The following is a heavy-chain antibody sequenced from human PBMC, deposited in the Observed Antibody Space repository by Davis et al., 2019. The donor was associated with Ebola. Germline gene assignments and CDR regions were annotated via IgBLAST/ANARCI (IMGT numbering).Heavy chain of an antibody. J-gene: IGHJ4*02. D-gene: IGHD2-2*02. CDR3: ATANRAISGY. Sequence: GGSLRLSCAASGITFRNVVMSWVRQAPGKGLEWLANINQDGSEKQYVDSVKGRFTISRDNAKNSVYLQMNSLRAEDTAVYYCATANRAISGYWGQGTLVTVSS. CDR2: INQDGSEK. V-gene: IGHV3-7*01. CDR1: GITFRNVV.